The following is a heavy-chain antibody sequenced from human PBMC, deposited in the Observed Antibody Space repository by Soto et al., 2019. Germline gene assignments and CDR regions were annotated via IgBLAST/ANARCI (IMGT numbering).Heavy chain of an antibody. D-gene: IGHD4-17*01. V-gene: IGHV4-39*01. J-gene: IGHJ4*02. Sequence: SETLILTCPLFWCYIPGRSFSCVWIRQPPGKGLEWIGSIYYSGSTYYNPSLKSRVTISGDTSKNQFSLILSSVTAADTAVFYCARRTDYGDFDFWGQGTLVTVS. CDR3: ARRTDYGDFDF. CDR1: WCYIPGRSFS. CDR2: IYYSGST.